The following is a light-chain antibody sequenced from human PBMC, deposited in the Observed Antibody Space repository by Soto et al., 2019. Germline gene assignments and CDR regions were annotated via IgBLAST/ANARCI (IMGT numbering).Light chain of an antibody. V-gene: IGKV3-20*01. CDR1: QSVSKSY. CDR2: AAS. CDR3: QLYGSPLT. Sequence: DIVLTQSPGTLSLSPGERAPLSCRASQSVSKSYIAWYQQRPGQPPRLLIFAASIRATGIPGRFSGSGSETDYTLTISRLDPEDFAVYCCQLYGSPLTFGGGTKVEI. J-gene: IGKJ4*01.